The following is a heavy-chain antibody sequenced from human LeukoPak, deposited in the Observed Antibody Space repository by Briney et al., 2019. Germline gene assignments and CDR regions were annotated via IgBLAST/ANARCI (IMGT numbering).Heavy chain of an antibody. D-gene: IGHD3-10*01. CDR3: ARDKVYYGSGTYGY. CDR2: INSDGSST. CDR1: GFTFSSYW. J-gene: IGHJ4*02. Sequence: PGGSLRLSCAASGFTFSSYWMHWVRQVPEKGLVWVSHINSDGSSTSYADSVKGRFTISRDNAKNTLYLQMNSLRAEDTAVYFCARDKVYYGSGTYGYWGQGTLVTVSS. V-gene: IGHV3-74*01.